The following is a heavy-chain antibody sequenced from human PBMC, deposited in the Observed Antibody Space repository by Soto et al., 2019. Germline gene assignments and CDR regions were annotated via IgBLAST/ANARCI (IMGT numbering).Heavy chain of an antibody. CDR1: GYTFTSYY. J-gene: IGHJ4*02. CDR2: INPSGGST. D-gene: IGHD3-10*01. CDR3: SREYPLGDPLGNVPGAF. Sequence: QVQLVQSGAEVMQPGASVKVSCKASGYTFTSYYIQWVRQAPGQGLEWMGIINPSGGSTNYAQKLQGRVTMTRDTSTSTVYMELSSLRSEDTAIYYCSREYPLGDPLGNVPGAFWGPGTLVTVSS. V-gene: IGHV1-46*03.